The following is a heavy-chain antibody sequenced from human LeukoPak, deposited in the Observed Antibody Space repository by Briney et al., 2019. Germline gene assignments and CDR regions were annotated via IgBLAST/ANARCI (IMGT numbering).Heavy chain of an antibody. CDR1: RYTFTGYY. CDR3: ARSPGYCSGGSCYDEYFQH. J-gene: IGHJ1*01. D-gene: IGHD2-15*01. V-gene: IGHV1-2*02. CDR2: INPNSGGT. Sequence: ASVKVSCKASRYTFTGYYMHWVRQAPGQGLEWMGWINPNSGGTNYAQKFQGRVTMTRDTSISTAYMELSRLRSDDTAVYYCARSPGYCSGGSCYDEYFQHWGQGTLVTVSS.